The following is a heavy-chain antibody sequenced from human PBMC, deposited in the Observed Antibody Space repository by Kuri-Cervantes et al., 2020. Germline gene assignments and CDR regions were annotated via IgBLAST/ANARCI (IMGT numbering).Heavy chain of an antibody. CDR2: MNPNSGNT. CDR1: GYTFTSYG. CDR3: ARDKLGRSSSHLYYFDY. Sequence: ASVKVSCKASGYTFTSYGISWVRQAPGQGLEWMGWMNPNSGNTGYAQKFQGRVTMTRDTSISTAYMELSRLRSDDTAVYYCARDKLGRSSSHLYYFDYWGQGTLVTVSS. J-gene: IGHJ4*02. V-gene: IGHV1-8*02. D-gene: IGHD6-6*01.